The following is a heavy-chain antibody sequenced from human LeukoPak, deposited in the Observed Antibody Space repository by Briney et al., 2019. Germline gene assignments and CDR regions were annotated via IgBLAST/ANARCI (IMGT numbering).Heavy chain of an antibody. Sequence: PSETLSLTCTVSGDSISSYYWSWIRQPPGKGLEWIGYIYSSGNTNDNPSLKSRATISIDTSKNQFSLKLSSVTAADTAVYYCASSAAARYGLWYFDLWGRGTLVTVSS. CDR1: GDSISSYY. V-gene: IGHV4-59*08. J-gene: IGHJ2*01. D-gene: IGHD6-13*01. CDR2: IYSSGNT. CDR3: ASSAAARYGLWYFDL.